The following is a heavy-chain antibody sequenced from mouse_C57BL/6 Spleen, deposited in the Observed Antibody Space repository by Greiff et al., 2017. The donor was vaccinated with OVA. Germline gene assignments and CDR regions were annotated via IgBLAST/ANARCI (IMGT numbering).Heavy chain of an antibody. V-gene: IGHV3-6*01. Sequence: EVHLVESGPGLVKPSQSLSLTCSVTGYSITSGYYWNWIRQFPGNKLEWMGYISYDGSNNYNPSLKNRISITRDTSKNQFFLKLNSVTTEDTATYYCARDRGTTGYFDVWGTGTTVTVSS. D-gene: IGHD3-1*01. CDR1: GYSITSGYY. CDR3: ARDRGTTGYFDV. J-gene: IGHJ1*03. CDR2: ISYDGSN.